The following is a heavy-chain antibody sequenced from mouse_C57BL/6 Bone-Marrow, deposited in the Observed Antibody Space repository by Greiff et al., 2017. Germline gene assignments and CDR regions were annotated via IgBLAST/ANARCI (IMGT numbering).Heavy chain of an antibody. CDR1: GYTFTSYG. CDR2: IYPRSGNT. J-gene: IGHJ2*01. CDR3: ARRDSYYGYDAFDY. V-gene: IGHV1-81*01. Sequence: QVQLQQSGAELARPGASVKLSCKASGYTFTSYGISWVKQRTGQGLDWIGEIYPRSGNTYYNEKFKGKATLTADKSASTAYMELRSLTSEDSAVYVWARRDSYYGYDAFDYWGQGTTLTVSS. D-gene: IGHD2-2*01.